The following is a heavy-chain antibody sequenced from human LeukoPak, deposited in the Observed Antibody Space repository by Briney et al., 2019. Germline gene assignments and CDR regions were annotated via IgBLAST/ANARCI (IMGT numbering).Heavy chain of an antibody. CDR1: GFTFSTYA. V-gene: IGHV3-23*01. D-gene: IGHD4-17*01. J-gene: IGHJ4*02. CDR2: ISDGGSDT. CDR3: AKALYGDYGRFDY. Sequence: GGSLRLSCAASGFTFSTYAMSWVRQAPGKRLDWVSTISDGGSDTHYVDSVKGRFTTSRDDSKNTLYLQMNSLRAEDTAVYYCAKALYGDYGRFDYWGQGTLVTVSS.